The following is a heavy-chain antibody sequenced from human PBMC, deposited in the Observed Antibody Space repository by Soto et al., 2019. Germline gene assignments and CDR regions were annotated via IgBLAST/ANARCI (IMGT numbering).Heavy chain of an antibody. Sequence: SETLSLTXAVYGGSFSGYYWSWIRQPPGKGLEWIGEINHSGSTNYNPSLKSRVTISVDTSKNQFSLKLSSVTAADTAVYYCARGRRSSSWGANWFDPWGQGTLVTVSS. D-gene: IGHD6-13*01. CDR1: GGSFSGYY. CDR2: INHSGST. V-gene: IGHV4-34*01. J-gene: IGHJ5*02. CDR3: ARGRRSSSWGANWFDP.